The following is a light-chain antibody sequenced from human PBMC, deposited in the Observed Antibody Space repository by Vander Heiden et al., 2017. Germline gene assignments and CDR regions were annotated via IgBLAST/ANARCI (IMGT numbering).Light chain of an antibody. V-gene: IGLV6-57*01. CDR2: EDN. CDR1: SGSIASNY. Sequence: NFMLTHPHSVSESPGKTVTLSCTRSSGSIASNYVQWYQQRPGSSPTTVIYEDNQRPSGVPDRFSGSIDSSSTSASLTISGLRTEDEAYYYCQYYDSSKGVFGGGTKLTVL. CDR3: QYYDSSKGV. J-gene: IGLJ3*02.